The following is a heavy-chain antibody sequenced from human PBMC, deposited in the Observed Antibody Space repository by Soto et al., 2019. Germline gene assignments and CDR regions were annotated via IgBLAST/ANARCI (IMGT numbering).Heavy chain of an antibody. D-gene: IGHD2-21*02. J-gene: IGHJ5*02. CDR2: IYYSVST. V-gene: IGHV4-39*01. CDR1: GGSISSSSYF. CDR3: ARHPSDFWFDP. Sequence: QLQLQESGPGLVKPSETLSLTCTVSGGSISSSSYFWGWIRQPPGKGLEWIGSIYYSVSTYYNPSLKSRVTVSVDTSKNQFSLKLSSVTAADTAVYYCARHPSDFWFDPWGQGTLFTVSS.